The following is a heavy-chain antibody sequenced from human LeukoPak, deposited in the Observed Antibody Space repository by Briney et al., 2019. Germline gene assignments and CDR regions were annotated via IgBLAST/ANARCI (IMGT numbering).Heavy chain of an antibody. D-gene: IGHD3-16*01. CDR3: ARFTPGYPYYFDY. CDR2: IYYSGST. J-gene: IGHJ4*02. V-gene: IGHV4-39*07. Sequence: PSETLSFTCTVSGGSISSSSYYWGWIRQPPGKGLEWIGSIYYSGSTYYNPSLKSRVTISVDTSKNQFSLKLSSVTAADTAVYYCARFTPGYPYYFDYWGQGTLVTVSS. CDR1: GGSISSSSYY.